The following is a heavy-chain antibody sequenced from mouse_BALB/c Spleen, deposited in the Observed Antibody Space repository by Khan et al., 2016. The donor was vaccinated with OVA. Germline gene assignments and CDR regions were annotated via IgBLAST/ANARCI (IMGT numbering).Heavy chain of an antibody. CDR2: IYPGNGYT. J-gene: IGHJ2*01. CDR1: GSTFTSYG. D-gene: IGHD2-12*01. CDR3: TTAYYRYYFDY. Sequence: VRLQQSGAELGRPGSSVKLSCKTSGSTFTSYGIKWVKQRPGQGLEWIGYIYPGNGYTEYNEKFQGKAVLTSDTSSSTAYMQLRSLTSEDSAISFCTTAYYRYYFDYWGQGTTLTVSS. V-gene: IGHV1S134*01.